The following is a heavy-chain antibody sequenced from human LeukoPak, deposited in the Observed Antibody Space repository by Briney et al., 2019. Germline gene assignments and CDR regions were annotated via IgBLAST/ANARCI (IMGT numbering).Heavy chain of an antibody. CDR1: GASISSSSRADYFF. D-gene: IGHD3-16*01. V-gene: IGHV4-39*01. CDR3: ARPLYNSWDRFDP. J-gene: IGHJ5*02. CDR2: IDYSGHT. Sequence: SETLSLTCTVSGASISSSSRADYFFWGWIRQAPRKGLEWVGSIDYSGHTYYNPSLKTRATISVDTPKNQFSLSLRSVTAADTAVYYCARPLYNSWDRFDPWGQGTLITVS.